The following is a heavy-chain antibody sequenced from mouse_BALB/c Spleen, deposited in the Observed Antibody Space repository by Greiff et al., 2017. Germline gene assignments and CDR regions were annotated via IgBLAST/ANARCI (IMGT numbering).Heavy chain of an antibody. CDR2: ISSGGST. CDR1: GFTFSSYA. J-gene: IGHJ4*01. CDR3: ARGGDYDGYYAMDY. Sequence: DVHLVESGGGLVKPGGSLKLSCAASGFTFSSYAMSWVRQTPEKRLEWVASISSGGSTYYPDSVKGRFTISRDNARNILYLQMSSLRSEDTAMYYCARGGDYDGYYAMDYWGQGTSVTVSS. V-gene: IGHV5-6-5*01. D-gene: IGHD2-4*01.